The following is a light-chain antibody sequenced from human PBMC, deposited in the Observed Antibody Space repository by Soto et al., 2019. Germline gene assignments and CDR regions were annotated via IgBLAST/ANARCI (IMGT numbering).Light chain of an antibody. J-gene: IGKJ5*01. CDR3: QQRADWPIT. CDR1: QSVSSSY. Sequence: EILLTQSPGTLSLSPGERATLSCRASQSVSSSYLAWYQQKPGQAPRLLIYGASSRATGIPDRFSGSGSGTDFTLTISSLEPDDFAVYYCQQRADWPITFGQGTRLEIK. V-gene: IGKV3D-20*02. CDR2: GAS.